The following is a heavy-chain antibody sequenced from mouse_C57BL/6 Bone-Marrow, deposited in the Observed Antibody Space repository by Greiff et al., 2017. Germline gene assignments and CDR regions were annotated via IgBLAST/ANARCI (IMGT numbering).Heavy chain of an antibody. J-gene: IGHJ2*01. CDR1: GYTFTSYD. D-gene: IGHD1-1*01. Sequence: VMLVESGPELVKPGASVKLSCKASGYTFTSYDINWVKQRPGQGLEWIGWIYPRDGSTKYNEKFKGKATLTVDTSSSTAYMELHSLTSEDSAVYFCAIITTVVAKGYWGQGTTLTVSS. V-gene: IGHV1-85*01. CDR2: IYPRDGST. CDR3: AIITTVVAKGY.